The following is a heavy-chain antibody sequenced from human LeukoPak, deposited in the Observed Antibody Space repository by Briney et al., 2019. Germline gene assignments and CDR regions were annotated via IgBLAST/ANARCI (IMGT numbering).Heavy chain of an antibody. J-gene: IGHJ4*02. V-gene: IGHV3-21*01. CDR3: ATANPLGISFFDY. D-gene: IGHD7-27*01. Sequence: GGSLRLSCAASGFTFSSYSMNWVRQAPGKGLEWVSSISSSSSSIYYAVSVKGRFTISRDNAKNSLYLQMNSLRAEDTAVYYCATANPLGISFFDYWGQGTLVTVSS. CDR2: ISSSSSSI. CDR1: GFTFSSYS.